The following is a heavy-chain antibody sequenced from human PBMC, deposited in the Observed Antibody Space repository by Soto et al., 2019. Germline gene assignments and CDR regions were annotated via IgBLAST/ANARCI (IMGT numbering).Heavy chain of an antibody. CDR1: GGTFSSYT. CDR2: IIPILGIA. CDR3: ASDGGEDNWNAGGG. D-gene: IGHD1-20*01. J-gene: IGHJ4*02. Sequence: QVQLVQSGAEVKKPGSSVKVSCKASGGTFSSYTISWVRQAPGQGLEWMGRIIPILGIANYAQKFQGRVTITEKKPTSTADRGLGSLRSEETAVYYCASDGGEDNWNAGGGWGQGTLVTVSS. V-gene: IGHV1-69*02.